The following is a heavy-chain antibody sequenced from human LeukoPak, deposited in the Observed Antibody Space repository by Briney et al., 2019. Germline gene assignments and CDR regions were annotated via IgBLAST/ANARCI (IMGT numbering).Heavy chain of an antibody. D-gene: IGHD2-2*01. J-gene: IGHJ4*02. Sequence: MGWINPNSGGTKYAQKFQGRVTMTRDTSISTAYMEVSRLRSDDTAVYYCATNPAATRGFDNWGQGTLVTVSS. V-gene: IGHV1-2*02. CDR2: INPNSGGT. CDR3: ATNPAATRGFDN.